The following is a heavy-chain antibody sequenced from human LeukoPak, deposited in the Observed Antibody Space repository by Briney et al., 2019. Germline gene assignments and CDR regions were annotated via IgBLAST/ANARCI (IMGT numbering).Heavy chain of an antibody. Sequence: GGSLRLSCAASGYTFGSYWMYWVRQAPGKGLVWVSRINNDGSSTIYADSVKGRFTISRDNSKNTLYLQMNSLRAEDTAVYYCARGQLEWENYYYGMDVWGQGTTVTVSS. D-gene: IGHD1-1*01. CDR3: ARGQLEWENYYYGMDV. CDR2: INNDGSST. V-gene: IGHV3-74*01. CDR1: GYTFGSYW. J-gene: IGHJ6*02.